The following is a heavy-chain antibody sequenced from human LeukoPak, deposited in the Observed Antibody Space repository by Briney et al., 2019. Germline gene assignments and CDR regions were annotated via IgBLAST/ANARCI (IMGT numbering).Heavy chain of an antibody. V-gene: IGHV1-69*06. CDR3: ARSGPRPVGATSA. CDR2: IIPIFGTA. CDR1: GGTFSSYA. D-gene: IGHD1-26*01. J-gene: IGHJ5*02. Sequence: SVKVSCKASGGTFSSYAISWVRQAPGQGLEWMGGIIPIFGTANYAQKFQGRVTITADKSTSTAYMELRSLRFDDTAVYYCARSGPRPVGATSAWGQGTLVTVSS.